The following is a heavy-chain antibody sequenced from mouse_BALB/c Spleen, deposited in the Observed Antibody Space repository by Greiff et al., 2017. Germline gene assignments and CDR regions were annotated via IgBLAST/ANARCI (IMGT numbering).Heavy chain of an antibody. J-gene: IGHJ4*01. V-gene: IGHV5-17*02. CDR1: GFTFSSFG. Sequence: EVQVVESGGGLVQPGGSRKLSCAASGFTFSSFGMHWVRQAPEKGLEWVAYISSGSSTIYYADTVKGRFTISRDNPKNTLFLQMTSLRSEDTAMYYCARGRSSYAMDYWGQGTSVTVSS. CDR2: ISSGSSTI. CDR3: ARGRSSYAMDY.